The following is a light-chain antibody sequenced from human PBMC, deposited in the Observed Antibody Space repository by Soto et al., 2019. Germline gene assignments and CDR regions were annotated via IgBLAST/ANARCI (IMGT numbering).Light chain of an antibody. V-gene: IGKV3-11*01. Sequence: EIVLTQSRATLSLSPGERATLSCRASQSVSSYLAWYQQKPGQAPRLLIYDASNRATGIPARFSGSGSGTDFTLTISCLEPEDFAVYYCQQRSNWLSITFGQGTRLEIK. CDR1: QSVSSY. J-gene: IGKJ5*01. CDR2: DAS. CDR3: QQRSNWLSIT.